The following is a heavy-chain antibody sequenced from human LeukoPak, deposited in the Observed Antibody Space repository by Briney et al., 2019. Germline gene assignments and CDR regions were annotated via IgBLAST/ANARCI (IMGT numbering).Heavy chain of an antibody. CDR1: GYTFTSYD. V-gene: IGHV1-8*01. CDR3: ARLPSLGGSMDV. J-gene: IGHJ6*03. Sequence: ASVKVSCKASGYTFTSYDINWVRQATGQGLEWMGWMNPNSGNTGYAQKFQGRVTMTRDTSISTAYMELSRLRSDDTAVYYCARLPSLGGSMDVWGKGTTVTVSS. CDR2: MNPNSGNT.